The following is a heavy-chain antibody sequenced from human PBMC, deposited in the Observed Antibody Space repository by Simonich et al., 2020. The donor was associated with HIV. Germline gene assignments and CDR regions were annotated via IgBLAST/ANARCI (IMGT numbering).Heavy chain of an antibody. CDR3: ARRHPTTVTTPYFDY. V-gene: IGHV4-34*01. CDR1: GGSFSGYY. Sequence: QVQLQQWGAGLLKPSETLSLTCAVYGGSFSGYYWSWIRQPPGKGLEWNGEINHSGSTNYNPPLKSRVTISVDTSKNQFSLKLSSVTAADTAVYYCARRHPTTVTTPYFDYWGQGTLVTVSS. J-gene: IGHJ4*02. CDR2: INHSGST. D-gene: IGHD4-17*01.